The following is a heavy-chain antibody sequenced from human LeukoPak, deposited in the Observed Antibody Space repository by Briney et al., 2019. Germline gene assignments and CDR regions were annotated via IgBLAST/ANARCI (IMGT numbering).Heavy chain of an antibody. J-gene: IGHJ4*02. V-gene: IGHV3-48*03. CDR1: GFSFSNYE. Sequence: GGSLRLSCAASGFSFSNYETNWVRQAPGKGLEWISFISPSDTTTYYADSVKGRFTISRDNAKNSLFLQMNSLRVEDTAVYYCATKLPGTVYFNYWGQGTLVTVSS. CDR3: ATKLPGTVYFNY. CDR2: ISPSDTTT. D-gene: IGHD1-1*01.